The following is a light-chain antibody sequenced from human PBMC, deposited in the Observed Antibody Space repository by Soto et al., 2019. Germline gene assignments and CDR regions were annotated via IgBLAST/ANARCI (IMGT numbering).Light chain of an antibody. J-gene: IGLJ1*01. CDR3: SSFAGTFFV. Sequence: QSVLTQPPSASGSPGQSVTISCTGTSSDNGGYNYVSWYQQHPGKVPKVLISEVNKRPSGVPDRFSGSKSGNTASLTVSGLQADDEADYYCSSFAGTFFVFGTGTKVTVL. CDR2: EVN. CDR1: SSDNGGYNY. V-gene: IGLV2-8*01.